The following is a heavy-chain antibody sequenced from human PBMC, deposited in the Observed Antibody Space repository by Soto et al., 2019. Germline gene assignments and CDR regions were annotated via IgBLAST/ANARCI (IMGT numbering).Heavy chain of an antibody. V-gene: IGHV3-20*01. D-gene: IGHD2-15*01. Sequence: GGSLRLSCAASGFTFDDYGMSWVRQAPGKGLEWVSGINWNGGSTGYADSVKGRFTIPRDNAKNSLYLQMNSLRAEDTALYHCARDRVDCSGGSCYLNYMDVWGKGTTVTVSS. J-gene: IGHJ6*03. CDR2: INWNGGST. CDR3: ARDRVDCSGGSCYLNYMDV. CDR1: GFTFDDYG.